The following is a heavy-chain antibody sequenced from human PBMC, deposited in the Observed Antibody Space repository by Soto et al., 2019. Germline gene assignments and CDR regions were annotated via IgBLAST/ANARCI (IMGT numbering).Heavy chain of an antibody. V-gene: IGHV1-18*01. Sequence: ASVKVSCKASGYTFTSYGISWVRQAPGQGLEWMGWISAYNGNTNYAQKLQGRVTMTTDTSTSTAYMELRSLRSDDTAVYYCARDVDTAMVNWFDPWGQGTLVTVSS. CDR3: ARDVDTAMVNWFDP. CDR2: ISAYNGNT. D-gene: IGHD5-18*01. J-gene: IGHJ5*02. CDR1: GYTFTSYG.